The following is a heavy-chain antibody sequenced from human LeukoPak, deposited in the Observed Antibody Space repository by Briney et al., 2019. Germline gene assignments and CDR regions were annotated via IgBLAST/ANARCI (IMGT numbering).Heavy chain of an antibody. D-gene: IGHD2-2*02. CDR3: ARVPAAILEEYYYYYMDV. CDR1: GFTFSSYS. CDR2: ISSSSSYI. V-gene: IGHV3-21*01. J-gene: IGHJ6*03. Sequence: GESLRLSCAASGFTFSSYSMNWVRQAPGKGLEWVSSISSSSSYIYYADSVKGRFTISRDNAKSSLYLQMNSLRAEDTAVYYCARVPAAILEEYYYYYMDVWGKGTTVTVSS.